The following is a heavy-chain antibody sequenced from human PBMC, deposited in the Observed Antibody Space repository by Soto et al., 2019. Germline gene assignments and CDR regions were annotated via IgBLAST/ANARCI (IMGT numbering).Heavy chain of an antibody. Sequence: EVQLVESGGGLVQPGGSLRLSCVASGFTFSSYWMTWVRRAPGKGLEWVANIKQDGSEKYYVDSVKGRFTISRDNAKNSLYLQMNSLRGEDTAVYYCATSRTHDYWGQGTLVTVSS. CDR3: ATSRTHDY. CDR2: IKQDGSEK. V-gene: IGHV3-7*02. J-gene: IGHJ4*02. CDR1: GFTFSSYW. D-gene: IGHD2-2*01.